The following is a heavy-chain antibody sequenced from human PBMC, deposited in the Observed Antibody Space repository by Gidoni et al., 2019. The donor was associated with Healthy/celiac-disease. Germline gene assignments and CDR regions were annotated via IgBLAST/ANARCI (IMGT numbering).Heavy chain of an antibody. Sequence: QVQLVESGGGVVQPGRSLRLSCAASGFTFSSYAMHWVRQAPGKGLEWVAVISYDGSNKYYADSVKGRFTISRDNSKNTLYLQMNSLRAEDTAVYYCARGAAADFTYFDYWGQGTLVTVSS. V-gene: IGHV3-30-3*01. J-gene: IGHJ4*02. CDR1: GFTFSSYA. CDR3: ARGAAADFTYFDY. D-gene: IGHD6-13*01. CDR2: ISYDGSNK.